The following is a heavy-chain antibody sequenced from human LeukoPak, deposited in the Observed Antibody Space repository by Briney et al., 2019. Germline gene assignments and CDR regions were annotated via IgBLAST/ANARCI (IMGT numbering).Heavy chain of an antibody. CDR3: ARGGVWFGESNFDY. V-gene: IGHV1-18*01. Sequence: ASVKVSCKASGYTFTSYGISWVRQAPGQGLEWMGWISAYNGNTNYAQKFQGRVTMTRDTSISTAYMELSSLRSEDTAVYYCARGGVWFGESNFDYWGQGTLVTVSS. CDR1: GYTFTSYG. J-gene: IGHJ4*02. D-gene: IGHD3-10*01. CDR2: ISAYNGNT.